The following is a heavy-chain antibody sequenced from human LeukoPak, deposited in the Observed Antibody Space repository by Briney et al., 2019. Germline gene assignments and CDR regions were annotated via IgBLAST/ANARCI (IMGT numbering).Heavy chain of an antibody. Sequence: PGGSLRLSCAASGFTVSSNHMSWVRQAPGKGLEWVSVIYSGGSTYYADSVKGRFTISRDNSKNTLYLQMNSLRAEDTAVYYCARARGNYYYGMDVWGQGITVTVSS. CDR1: GFTVSSNH. V-gene: IGHV3-53*01. CDR3: ARARGNYYYGMDV. CDR2: IYSGGST. J-gene: IGHJ6*02.